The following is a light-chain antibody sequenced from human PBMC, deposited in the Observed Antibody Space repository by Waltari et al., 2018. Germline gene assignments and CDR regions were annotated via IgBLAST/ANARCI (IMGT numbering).Light chain of an antibody. CDR3: QTGGHGTWV. V-gene: IGLV4-69*01. CDR2: VNSDGSH. Sequence: LVLTQSPSASASLGASVKLTCTLSSGYSSNVIAWLQQQPGNGPRYLMKVNSDGSHRKGDDIPDRFAACKAGTGCQLTRPSLQCEDEAVVFCQTGGHGTWVFGGGTKLTVL. J-gene: IGLJ3*02. CDR1: SGYSSNV.